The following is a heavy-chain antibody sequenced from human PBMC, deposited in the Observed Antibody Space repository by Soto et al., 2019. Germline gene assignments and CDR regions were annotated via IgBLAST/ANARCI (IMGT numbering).Heavy chain of an antibody. Sequence: PGGSLRLSCAASGFTFSSYGMHWVRQAPGKGLEWVAVISYDGSNKYYADAVGGRFTISRENSKNTLYLQMNSLRAEDTAVYYCAKGRYYYDSSGYGLDYWGQGTLVTVSS. CDR2: ISYDGSNK. CDR1: GFTFSSYG. CDR3: AKGRYYYDSSGYGLDY. J-gene: IGHJ4*02. D-gene: IGHD3-22*01. V-gene: IGHV3-30*18.